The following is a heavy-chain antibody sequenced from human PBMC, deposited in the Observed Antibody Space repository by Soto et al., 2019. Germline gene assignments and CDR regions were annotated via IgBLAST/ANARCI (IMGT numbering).Heavy chain of an antibody. V-gene: IGHV1-69*05. J-gene: IGHJ6*02. CDR1: GGTFSSYA. Sequence: QVQLVQSGAEVKKPGSSVKVSCKASGGTFSSYAISWVRQAPGQGLEWMGGIFPIFGTANYAQKFQGRVTXTXDXCTSTAYMELSSLRAEDTAVYYCARDVRIQTYGMDVWGQGTTVTVSS. D-gene: IGHD5-18*01. CDR2: IFPIFGTA. CDR3: ARDVRIQTYGMDV.